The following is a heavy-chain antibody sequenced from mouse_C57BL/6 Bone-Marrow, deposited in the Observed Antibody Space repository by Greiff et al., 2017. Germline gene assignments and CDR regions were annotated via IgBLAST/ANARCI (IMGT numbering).Heavy chain of an antibody. CDR1: GYSFTDYN. V-gene: IGHV1-39*01. Sequence: FSLQQSGPELVKPGASVKISCKASGYSFTDYNMNWVKQSNGKSLEWIGVINPNYGTTSYNQKFKGKATLTVDQSSSTAYMQLNSLTSEDSAVYYCARSKKKNLLLRFPYAMDYWGQGTSVTVSS. CDR3: ARSKKKNLLLRFPYAMDY. J-gene: IGHJ4*01. D-gene: IGHD1-1*01. CDR2: INPNYGTT.